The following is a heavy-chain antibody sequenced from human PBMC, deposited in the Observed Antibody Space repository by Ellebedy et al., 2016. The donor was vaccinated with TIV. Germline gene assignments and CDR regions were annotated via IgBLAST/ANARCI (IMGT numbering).Heavy chain of an antibody. Sequence: GGSLRLXXVVSGFTFEDYAMHWVRQGPGQGLEWVSGICWNSGRIGHAASVKGRFTISRDNARNSLYLQMNSLRVEDTALYYCAKATSWPVGDAFDVWGQGTVVTVSS. D-gene: IGHD3-16*01. CDR2: ICWNSGRI. CDR3: AKATSWPVGDAFDV. CDR1: GFTFEDYA. V-gene: IGHV3-9*01. J-gene: IGHJ3*01.